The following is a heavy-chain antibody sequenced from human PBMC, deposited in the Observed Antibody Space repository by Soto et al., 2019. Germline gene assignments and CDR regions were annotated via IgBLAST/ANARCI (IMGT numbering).Heavy chain of an antibody. J-gene: IGHJ5*02. CDR2: IIPIFGTA. D-gene: IGHD4-4*01. Sequence: QVQLVQSGAEVKKPGSSVKVSCKASGGTFSSYAISWVRQAPGQGLEWMGGIIPIFGTANYAQKFQGRVTITADESTSTAYMELSSLRSEDTAMYYCARDRSVTPVSWFDPWGQGTLVTVSS. CDR3: ARDRSVTPVSWFDP. V-gene: IGHV1-69*01. CDR1: GGTFSSYA.